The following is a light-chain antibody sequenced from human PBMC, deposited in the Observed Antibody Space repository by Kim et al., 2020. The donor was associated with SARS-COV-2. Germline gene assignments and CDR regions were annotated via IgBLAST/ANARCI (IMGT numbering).Light chain of an antibody. V-gene: IGLV1-47*01. CDR1: NSNIGSHY. J-gene: IGLJ1*01. CDR3: ASWDDSLTPLYV. CDR2: RNN. Sequence: QTVIISCSGNNSNIGSHYVSWYQQFPGTAPRLLISRNNLRPSGVPDRFSGSTSGTSASLTISGLRSEDEADYYCASWDDSLTPLYVFATGTKVTVL.